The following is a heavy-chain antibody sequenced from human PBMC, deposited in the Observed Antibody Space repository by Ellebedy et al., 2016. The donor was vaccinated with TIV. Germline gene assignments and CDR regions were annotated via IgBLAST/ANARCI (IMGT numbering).Heavy chain of an antibody. V-gene: IGHV4-39*01. CDR3: ARWFGELLYVRWFDP. CDR1: GDSISRSSYY. CDR2: IYYTGST. Sequence: SETLSLTCTVSGDSISRSSYYWGWIRQPPGTGLEWIGSIYYTGSTDYNPSLTRRVAISADPSKNQFSLRLSSVTAVDTAVYYCARWFGELLYVRWFDPWGQGTLVTVSS. J-gene: IGHJ5*02. D-gene: IGHD3-10*01.